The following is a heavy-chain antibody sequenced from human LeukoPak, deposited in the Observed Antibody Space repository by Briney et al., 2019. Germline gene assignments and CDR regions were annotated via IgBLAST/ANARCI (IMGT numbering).Heavy chain of an antibody. J-gene: IGHJ5*02. CDR2: IYYTGSI. Sequence: SETLSLTCTISGGSISTSDYYWAWIRQPPGKGLELIGSIYYTGSIYYNPSLQRRVTISVDKSMNPFSLRLPYVTAADPAAYYCATHARTGDRRGGWFDPWGQGTLVTVSS. D-gene: IGHD2-21*01. CDR1: GGSISTSDYY. V-gene: IGHV4-39*01. CDR3: ATHARTGDRRGGWFDP.